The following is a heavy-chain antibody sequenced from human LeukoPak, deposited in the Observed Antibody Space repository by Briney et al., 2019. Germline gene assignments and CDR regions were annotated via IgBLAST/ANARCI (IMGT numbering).Heavy chain of an antibody. CDR1: GFTFSLYW. V-gene: IGHV3-74*01. Sequence: GGSLSLSCAASGFTFSLYWMHWVRQGAGKGLMWVSRLNEDGSTADYADSVKGRFTMSRDNAKGKVFLEMRSLTVEDTAIYFCVRERIYYSDLAYKERENFDPWGRGTLVTVSS. CDR2: LNEDGSTA. J-gene: IGHJ5*02. CDR3: VRERIYYSDLAYKERENFDP. D-gene: IGHD1-26*01.